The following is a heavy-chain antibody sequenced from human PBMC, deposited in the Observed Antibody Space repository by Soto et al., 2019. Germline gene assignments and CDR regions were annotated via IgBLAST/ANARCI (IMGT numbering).Heavy chain of an antibody. CDR1: GGTFSSYA. D-gene: IGHD3-9*01. CDR3: ARGGYDILTGYPHYGMDV. CDR2: IIPIFGTA. V-gene: IGHV1-69*13. Sequence: SVKVSCKASGGTFSSYAISWVRQAPGQGLEWMGGIIPIFGTANYAQKFQGRVTITADESTSTAYMELSSLRSEDTAVYYCARGGYDILTGYPHYGMDVWGQGTTVTVSS. J-gene: IGHJ6*02.